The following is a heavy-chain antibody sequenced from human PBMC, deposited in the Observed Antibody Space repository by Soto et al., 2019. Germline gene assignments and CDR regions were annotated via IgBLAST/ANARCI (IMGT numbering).Heavy chain of an antibody. J-gene: IGHJ6*02. CDR3: ARRSTDRPAYYYYGMDV. CDR2: IYPGDSDT. V-gene: IGHV5-51*01. Sequence: PGESLKISCKGSGYSFTSYWIGWVRQMPGKGLEWMGIIYPGDSDTRYSPSFQGQVTISADKSIGTAYLQWSSLKASDTAMYYCARRSTDRPAYYYYGMDVWGQGTTVTVSS. CDR1: GYSFTSYW.